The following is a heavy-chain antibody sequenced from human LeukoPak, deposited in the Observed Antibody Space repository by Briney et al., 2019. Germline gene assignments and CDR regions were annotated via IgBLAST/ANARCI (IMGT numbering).Heavy chain of an antibody. CDR2: INSDGSST. J-gene: IGHJ4*02. V-gene: IGHV3-74*01. D-gene: IGHD5-18*01. Sequence: PGGSLRLSCAASGFTFSSYWMHWVRQAPGKGLVWVSRINSDGSSTSYADSVKGRFTISRDNANNTLFLQMNSLRAEDTAVYYCARPKYSYGSFDYWGQGTLVTVSS. CDR3: ARPKYSYGSFDY. CDR1: GFTFSSYW.